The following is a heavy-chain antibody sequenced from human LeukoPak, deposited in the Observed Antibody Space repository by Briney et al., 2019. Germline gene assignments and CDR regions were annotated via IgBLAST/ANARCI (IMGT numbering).Heavy chain of an antibody. CDR1: GFTFSSYA. CDR2: ISGSGGST. V-gene: IGHV3-23*01. Sequence: GGSLRLSCAASGFTFSSYAMSWVRQAPGKGLEWVSTISGSGGSTYYADSVKGRFTISRDNSKNTLYLQMNSLRAEDTAVYYCAKSPAVAGAFDYWGQGTLVTVSS. J-gene: IGHJ4*02. D-gene: IGHD6-19*01. CDR3: AKSPAVAGAFDY.